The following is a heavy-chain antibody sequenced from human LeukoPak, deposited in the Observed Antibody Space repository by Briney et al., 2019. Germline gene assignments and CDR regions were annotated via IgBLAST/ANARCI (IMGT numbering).Heavy chain of an antibody. V-gene: IGHV3-30-3*01. CDR3: AKDPNSYGFTFDY. J-gene: IGHJ4*02. CDR1: GFFFSTFA. D-gene: IGHD5-18*01. Sequence: GGSLRLSCAASGFFFSTFAMHWVRQAPGKGLEWVAVISYDGSNKYYADSVKGRFTISRDNSKNTLYLQMNSLRAEDTAVYYCAKDPNSYGFTFDYWGQGTLVTVSS. CDR2: ISYDGSNK.